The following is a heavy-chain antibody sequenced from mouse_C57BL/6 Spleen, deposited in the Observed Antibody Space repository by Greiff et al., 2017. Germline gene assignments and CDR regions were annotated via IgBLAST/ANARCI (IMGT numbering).Heavy chain of an antibody. CDR3: AIDSMNYGSSYLAMDY. V-gene: IGHV1-72*01. J-gene: IGHJ4*01. D-gene: IGHD1-1*01. Sequence: QVQLQQSGAELVKPGASVKLSCKASGYTFTSYWMHWVKQRPGRGLEWIGRIDPNSGGTKYNEKFKSKATLTVDKPSSAAYMQLSSLTSEDSEVYYCAIDSMNYGSSYLAMDYWGQGTSVTVSS. CDR2: IDPNSGGT. CDR1: GYTFTSYW.